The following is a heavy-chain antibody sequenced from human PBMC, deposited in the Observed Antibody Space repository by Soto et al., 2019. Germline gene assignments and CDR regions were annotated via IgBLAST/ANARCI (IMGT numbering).Heavy chain of an antibody. D-gene: IGHD6-6*01. V-gene: IGHV3-21*01. CDR2: ISSSSSYI. CDR1: GFTFSSYS. CDR3: AXXXPLLNSYSSSRTGLDY. Sequence: GGSLRLSCAASGFTFSSYSMNWVRQAPGKGLEWVSSISSSSSYIYYADSVKGRFTISRDNAKNSLYLQMNSLRXXDXXVXYCAXXXPLLNSYSSSRTGLDYWGQGTLVTVSS. J-gene: IGHJ4*02.